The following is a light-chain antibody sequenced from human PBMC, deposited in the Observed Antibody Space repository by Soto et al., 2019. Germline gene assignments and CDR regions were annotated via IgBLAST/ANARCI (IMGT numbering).Light chain of an antibody. CDR3: QQSYSNIGT. Sequence: DIHMTQSPSSLSASVGYIFTITCRASQNIKNYLNWYQKKTGKAPKLLIYASSSLQSGVPSRLSGSGYGTDFTITISSLKTEDFATYYCQQSYSNIGTFGHGTRLEIK. CDR1: QNIKNY. J-gene: IGKJ5*01. V-gene: IGKV1-39*01. CDR2: ASS.